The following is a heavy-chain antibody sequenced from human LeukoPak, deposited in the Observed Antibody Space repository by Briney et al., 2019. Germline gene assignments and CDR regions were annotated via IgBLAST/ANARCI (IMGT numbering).Heavy chain of an antibody. CDR3: ARTAETIYYYDSSGYEPTFDY. Sequence: SVKVSCKASGGTFSSYAISWVRQAPGQGLEWMGGIIPIFGTANYAQKFQGRVTITTDKSTSTAYMEMSSLRSEDTAVYYCARTAETIYYYDSSGYEPTFDYWGQGTLVTVSS. CDR1: GGTFSSYA. V-gene: IGHV1-69*05. CDR2: IIPIFGTA. D-gene: IGHD3-22*01. J-gene: IGHJ4*02.